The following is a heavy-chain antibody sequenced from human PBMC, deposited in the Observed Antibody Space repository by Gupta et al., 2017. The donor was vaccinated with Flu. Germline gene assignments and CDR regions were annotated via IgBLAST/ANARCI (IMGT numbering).Heavy chain of an antibody. CDR3: AKDTSYTLDY. CDR2: ITASGDST. J-gene: IGHJ4*02. CDR1: GFIFSSYA. Sequence: EVQLLESGGGLVQPGGSLRLSWSASGFIFSSYALCWVRQAPGKGLEWVSAITASGDSTYYADSVRGRFAISRDNSRNMVYLQMNSLRAEDTAIYYCAKDTSYTLDYWGQGTLVTVSS. D-gene: IGHD2-2*02. V-gene: IGHV3-23*01.